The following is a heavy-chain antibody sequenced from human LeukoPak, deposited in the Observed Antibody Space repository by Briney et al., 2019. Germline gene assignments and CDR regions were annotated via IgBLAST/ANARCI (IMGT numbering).Heavy chain of an antibody. CDR3: ARDFRDYDNVTGIFDI. Sequence: SETLSLTCTVSGDSISSSRYYWGWIRQPPGKGLVWIGSIYYSGSTYYNPSLKSRVTISVDTSKNQFSLRLSSVTAADTAVYYCARDFRDYDNVTGIFDIWGQGTMVTVSS. D-gene: IGHD3-9*01. J-gene: IGHJ3*02. CDR1: GDSISSSRYY. CDR2: IYYSGST. V-gene: IGHV4-39*07.